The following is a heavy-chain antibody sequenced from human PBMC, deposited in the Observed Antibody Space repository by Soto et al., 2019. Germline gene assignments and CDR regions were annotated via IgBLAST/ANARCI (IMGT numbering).Heavy chain of an antibody. V-gene: IGHV3-23*01. CDR3: AKDRYFFGYSSSSPVRFDP. CDR1: GFTFSSYA. CDR2: ISGSGGST. D-gene: IGHD6-6*01. Sequence: GGSLRLSCAASGFTFSSYAMSWVRQAPGKGLEWVSAISGSGGSTYYADSVKGRFTISRDNSKNTLYLQMNSLRAEDTAVYYCAKDRYFFGYSSSSPVRFDPWGQGTLVTVSS. J-gene: IGHJ5*02.